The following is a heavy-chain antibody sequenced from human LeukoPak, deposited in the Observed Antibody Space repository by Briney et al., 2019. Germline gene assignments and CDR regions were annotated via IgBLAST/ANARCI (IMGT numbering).Heavy chain of an antibody. D-gene: IGHD3-16*01. V-gene: IGHV3-23*01. Sequence: GSLRLSCAASGFTFSGYAMAWVRQTPGKGLEWVSAITGSGDATYYTDSVKGRFTISRDNSKNTLYLQMNSLRAEDTALYYCAKAGLYYDLSTHIYYFDYWGQGTLVAVSS. CDR3: AKAGLYYDLSTHIYYFDY. CDR1: GFTFSGYA. CDR2: ITGSGDAT. J-gene: IGHJ4*02.